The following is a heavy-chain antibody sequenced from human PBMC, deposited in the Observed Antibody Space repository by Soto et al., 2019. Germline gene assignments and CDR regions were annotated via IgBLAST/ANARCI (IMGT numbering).Heavy chain of an antibody. CDR3: ARVGGSYYGSWDY. CDR1: GFAFSSYA. V-gene: IGHV3-30-3*01. J-gene: IGHJ4*02. D-gene: IGHD1-26*01. CDR2: TTYDGGSE. Sequence: GGSLRLSCAASGFAFSSYAMQWVRQAPGKGLEWVAVTTYDGGSENYADSVRGRFTVSRDNSKNTLFLQMDSLRDEDTAVYYCARVGGSYYGSWDYWGQGTVVTVPS.